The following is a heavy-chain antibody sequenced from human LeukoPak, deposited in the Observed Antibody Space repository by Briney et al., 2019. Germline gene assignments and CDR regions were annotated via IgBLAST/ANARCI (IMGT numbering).Heavy chain of an antibody. CDR3: AKQQGSGWAFDI. CDR1: QFTFNNNA. CDR2: LSGDSSSI. Sequence: GGSLRLSCAASQFTFNNNAMSWVRQAPGKGLEWVSGLSGDSSSIYYAASVKGRFTISRDNSKNTLFLQMNSLRAEDTAVYYCAKQQGSGWAFDIWGQGTMVTVSS. D-gene: IGHD6-19*01. J-gene: IGHJ3*02. V-gene: IGHV3-23*01.